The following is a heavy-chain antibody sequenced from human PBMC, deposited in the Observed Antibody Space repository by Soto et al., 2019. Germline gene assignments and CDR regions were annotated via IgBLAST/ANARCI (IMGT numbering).Heavy chain of an antibody. V-gene: IGHV1-58*01. Sequence: GASVKVSCKASGFTFTSPAVQWVRQARGQRLEWIGWIVVGSGNTNYAQKFQERVTITRDMSTSTAYMELSSLRSEDTAVYYCAATPYDYVWGSYRSRSNSFDYWGQGTLVTVSS. CDR1: GFTFTSPA. CDR2: IVVGSGNT. CDR3: AATPYDYVWGSYRSRSNSFDY. D-gene: IGHD3-16*02. J-gene: IGHJ4*02.